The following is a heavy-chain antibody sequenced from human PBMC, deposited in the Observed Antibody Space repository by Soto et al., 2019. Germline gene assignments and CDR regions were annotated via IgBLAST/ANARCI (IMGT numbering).Heavy chain of an antibody. Sequence: QLQLQESGPGLVKPSETLSLTCTVSGGSISSSSHYWAWIRQPPGKGLEWIGSIYYSGSTYYSPSPKSRVTISVDTSKNQFSLKLYSVTAADTAVYYCARETSGTSWSSPWGQGTLVTVSS. CDR2: IYYSGST. CDR1: GGSISSSSHY. D-gene: IGHD2-2*01. V-gene: IGHV4-39*02. J-gene: IGHJ5*02. CDR3: ARETSGTSWSSP.